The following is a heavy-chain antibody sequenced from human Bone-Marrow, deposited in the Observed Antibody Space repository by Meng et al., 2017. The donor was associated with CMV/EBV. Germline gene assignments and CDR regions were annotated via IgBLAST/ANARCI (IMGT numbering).Heavy chain of an antibody. CDR2: INSDGSST. J-gene: IGHJ2*01. CDR3: ARVAGGNRLYWYFDL. CDR1: GFTFSSYW. D-gene: IGHD1-14*01. Sequence: GESLKISCAASGFTFSSYWMHWVRQAPGKGLVWVSRINSDGSSTSYADSVKGRFTISRDNAKNSLSLEMNNLRDEDTAVYYCARVAGGNRLYWYFDLWGRGTLVTVSS. V-gene: IGHV3-74*01.